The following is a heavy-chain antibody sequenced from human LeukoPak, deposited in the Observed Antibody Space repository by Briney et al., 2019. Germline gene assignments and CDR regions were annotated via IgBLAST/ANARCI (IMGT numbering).Heavy chain of an antibody. CDR2: IHYNGIT. CDR3: ARHISSGGTYAHFDY. Sequence: NPSETLSLTCTVSGSMYNYYWSWIRQPPGKGLEWIGYIHYNGITNYSPSLKSRVAMSLDTSKNQVSLKLNSVSAADTAVYYCARHISSGGTYAHFDYWGQGTLVTVSS. D-gene: IGHD1-26*01. CDR1: GSMYNYY. V-gene: IGHV4-59*08. J-gene: IGHJ4*02.